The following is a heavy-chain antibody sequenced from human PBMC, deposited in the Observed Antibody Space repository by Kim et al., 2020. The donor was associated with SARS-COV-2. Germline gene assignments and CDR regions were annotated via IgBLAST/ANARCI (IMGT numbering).Heavy chain of an antibody. D-gene: IGHD1-20*01. J-gene: IGHJ5*02. CDR1: GGTFSSYA. V-gene: IGHV1-69*13. CDR3: ARGFSVSLELNWFDP. Sequence: SVKVSCKASGGTFSSYAISWVRQAPGQGLEWIGGIIPIFGTANYAQKFQGRVTITADESTSTAYMELSSLRSEDTAVYYCARGFSVSLELNWFDPWGQGTLVTVSS. CDR2: IIPIFGTA.